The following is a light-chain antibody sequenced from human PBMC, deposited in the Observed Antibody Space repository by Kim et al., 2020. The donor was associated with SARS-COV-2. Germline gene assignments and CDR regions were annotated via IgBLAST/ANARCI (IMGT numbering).Light chain of an antibody. J-gene: IGKJ1*01. CDR2: AAS. CDR3: QQLNSYPRT. Sequence: ASVGDRVTLTCRASQGISSYLAWYQQKPGKAPKLLIYAASTLQSGVPSRFSGSGSGTEFSLTISSLQPEDFATYYCQQLNSYPRTFGQGTKVDIK. V-gene: IGKV1-9*01. CDR1: QGISSY.